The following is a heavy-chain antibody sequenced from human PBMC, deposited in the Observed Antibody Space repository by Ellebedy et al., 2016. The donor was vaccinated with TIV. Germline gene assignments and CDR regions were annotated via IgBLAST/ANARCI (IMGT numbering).Heavy chain of an antibody. J-gene: IGHJ4*02. Sequence: GGSLRLSCVASGFTFSNFAMHWVRQAPGKGLEWLSVISAGGDNTYNADSVKGRFTITRDNSKNTLFLQMNRLRTEDTAVYYCAKGSSSGFNYDRVGFQYWGQGTLVTVSS. D-gene: IGHD3-22*01. V-gene: IGHV3-23*01. CDR2: ISAGGDNT. CDR3: AKGSSSGFNYDRVGFQY. CDR1: GFTFSNFA.